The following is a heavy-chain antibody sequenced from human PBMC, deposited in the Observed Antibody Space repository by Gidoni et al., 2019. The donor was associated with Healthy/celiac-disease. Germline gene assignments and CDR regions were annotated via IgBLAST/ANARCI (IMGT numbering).Heavy chain of an antibody. CDR3: ARARIVVVPAATHGMDV. CDR1: GYTFTSYY. J-gene: IGHJ6*02. D-gene: IGHD2-2*01. V-gene: IGHV1-46*03. Sequence: QVQRVQSGAAVKKPGASVKVSCKASGYTFTSYYTHWVLQAPGQGLEWMGLINPSGGSTSYDQKFQGRVTMTRDTSTSTVYMELSSLRSEDTAVYYCARARIVVVPAATHGMDVWGQGTTVTVSS. CDR2: INPSGGST.